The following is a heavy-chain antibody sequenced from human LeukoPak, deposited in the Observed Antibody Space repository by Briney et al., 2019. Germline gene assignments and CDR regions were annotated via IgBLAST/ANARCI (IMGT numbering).Heavy chain of an antibody. Sequence: SETLSLTCTVSGYSISSGYYWGWIWQPPGKGLEWIGSIYHSGSTYYNPSLKSRVTISVDTSKNQFSLNVNSVTAADTAVYYCVGEKSFFGEAIWSQGTMVTVSS. D-gene: IGHD3-10*01. V-gene: IGHV4-38-2*02. J-gene: IGHJ3*02. CDR3: VGEKSFFGEAI. CDR2: IYHSGST. CDR1: GYSISSGYY.